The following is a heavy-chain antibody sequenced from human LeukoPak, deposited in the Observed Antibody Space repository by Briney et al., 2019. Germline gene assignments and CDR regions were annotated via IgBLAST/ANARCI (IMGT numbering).Heavy chain of an antibody. V-gene: IGHV4-39*07. CDR1: GDSISRNTFY. J-gene: IGHJ3*02. CDR2: MYYSGST. CDR3: ARDWDFYDTSGTPSDAFDI. Sequence: SETLSLTCDVSGDSISRNTFYWGWIRQPPGKGLEWIGSMYYSGSTYNNPSLKSRVTISVDTSKNQFSLKLSSVTAADTAVYYCARDWDFYDTSGTPSDAFDIWGQGTMVTVSS. D-gene: IGHD3-22*01.